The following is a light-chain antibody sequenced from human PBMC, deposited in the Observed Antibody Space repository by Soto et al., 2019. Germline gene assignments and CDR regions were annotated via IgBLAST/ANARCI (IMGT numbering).Light chain of an antibody. CDR3: QQYNDRPPIT. J-gene: IGKJ5*01. Sequence: DIVMTQSPFTLSASPGESAPLSCMASQSVDNNVAWYQQKPGQAPRLLIVGSFARATGIPARFSGSGSGSEFTLTISGLQSEDFAVYYCQQYNDRPPITFGQGTRLEI. V-gene: IGKV3-15*01. CDR1: QSVDNN. CDR2: GSF.